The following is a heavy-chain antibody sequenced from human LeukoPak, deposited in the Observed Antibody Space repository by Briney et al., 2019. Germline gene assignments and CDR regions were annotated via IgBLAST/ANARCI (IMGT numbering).Heavy chain of an antibody. CDR2: ISSNGGST. CDR1: GFTFSSYA. Sequence: GGSLRLSCAASGFTFSSYAMHWVRQAPGKGLEYVSAISSNGGSTYYANSVKGRFNISRDNSKNTLYLQMGSLRAEDMAVYYCARSAYSSGWYWRAFDIWGQGTMVTVSS. CDR3: ARSAYSSGWYWRAFDI. J-gene: IGHJ3*02. D-gene: IGHD6-19*01. V-gene: IGHV3-64*01.